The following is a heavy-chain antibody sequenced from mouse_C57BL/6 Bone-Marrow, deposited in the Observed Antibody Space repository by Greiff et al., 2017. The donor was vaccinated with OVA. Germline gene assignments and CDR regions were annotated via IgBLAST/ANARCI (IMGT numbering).Heavy chain of an antibody. J-gene: IGHJ4*01. CDR3: SRDGYSNYVEGAMDD. CDR1: GFTFSDFY. D-gene: IGHD2-5*01. Sequence: EVNLVESGGGLVQPGRSLRLSCATSGFTFSDFYMEWVRQAPGKGLEWIAASRNKANDYTNEYSASVKGRFIVSRDTSQVFLYLQMNAQRAEDTAIYYCSRDGYSNYVEGAMDDWGQGTSVTVSS. V-gene: IGHV7-1*01. CDR2: SRNKANDYTN.